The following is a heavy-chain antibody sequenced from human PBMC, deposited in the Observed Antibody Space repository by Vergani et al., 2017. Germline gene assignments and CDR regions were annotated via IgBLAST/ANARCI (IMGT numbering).Heavy chain of an antibody. D-gene: IGHD2-8*01. Sequence: APLQQWGAGLLKPSETLSLTCAIYGGSFNDYWWTWIRQPPWKGLEWIGEIRHDGITHYSPSLKSRVTISIDTSTHQFSLNLRSVTAADTAVYYCAREGYCTNGVCFTLFDVWGQGALVTVSS. CDR2: IRHDGIT. J-gene: IGHJ4*02. CDR1: GGSFNDYW. V-gene: IGHV4-34*01. CDR3: AREGYCTNGVCFTLFDV.